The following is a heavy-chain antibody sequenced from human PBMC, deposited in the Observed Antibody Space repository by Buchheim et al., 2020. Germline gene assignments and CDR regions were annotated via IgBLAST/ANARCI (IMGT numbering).Heavy chain of an antibody. Sequence: QVHLEQSGGGVVQPGGSLRLSCGASGFVFSNYAMHWVRQAPGKGLEWVASISYDGGDKYYADSVKGRFPVSRDNSKDTLFLVMNSLRREDAAVYYCAKVGVAVAGSWAFYLDSWGPG. D-gene: IGHD3-3*01. J-gene: IGHJ4*02. CDR1: GFVFSNYA. CDR2: ISYDGGDK. CDR3: AKVGVAVAGSWAFYLDS. V-gene: IGHV3-30*02.